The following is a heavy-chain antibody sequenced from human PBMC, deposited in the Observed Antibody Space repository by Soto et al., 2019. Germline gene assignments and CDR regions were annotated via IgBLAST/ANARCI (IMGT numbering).Heavy chain of an antibody. CDR1: GYTFTSYA. CDR3: AVDTLGYDSVPIPGPYYFDY. V-gene: IGHV1-3*01. J-gene: IGHJ4*02. CDR2: INAGNGNT. Sequence: ASVKVSCKASGYTFTSYAMHWVRQAPGQRLEWMGWINAGNGNTKYSQKFQGRVTITRDTSASTAYMELSSLRSEDTAVYYCAVDTLGYDSVPIPGPYYFDYWGQGTLVTV. D-gene: IGHD3-9*01.